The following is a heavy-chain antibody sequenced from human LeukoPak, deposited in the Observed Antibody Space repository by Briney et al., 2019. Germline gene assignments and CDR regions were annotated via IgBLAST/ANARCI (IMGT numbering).Heavy chain of an antibody. CDR2: IYYSGST. J-gene: IGHJ4*02. V-gene: IGHV4-39*01. Sequence: PSETLSLTCTVSGGSISSSSYYWGWIRQPPGKGLEWIGSIYYSGSTYYNPSLKSRVTISVDTSKNQFSLKLSSVTAADTAVYYCARAGIAVAGHIDYWGQGTLVTVSS. D-gene: IGHD6-19*01. CDR1: GGSISSSSYY. CDR3: ARAGIAVAGHIDY.